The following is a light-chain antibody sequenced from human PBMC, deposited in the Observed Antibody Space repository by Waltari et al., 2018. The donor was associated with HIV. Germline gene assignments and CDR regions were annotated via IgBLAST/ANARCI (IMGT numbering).Light chain of an antibody. CDR2: DVY. CDR3: SSYAGSKNRVV. Sequence: QSALTQSPSASGSPGQAVTLSCTGTSSDVGAYEHVSWSRQHPGTAPNLMLYDVYKRPSGVPERFSGSKSGNTASLTVSGLQAEDEATYYCSSYAGSKNRVVFGGGTFLTVL. CDR1: SSDVGAYEH. V-gene: IGLV2-8*01. J-gene: IGLJ2*01.